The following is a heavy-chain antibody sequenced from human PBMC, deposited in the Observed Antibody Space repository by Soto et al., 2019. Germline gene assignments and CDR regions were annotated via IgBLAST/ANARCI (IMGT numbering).Heavy chain of an antibody. J-gene: IGHJ6*02. CDR2: IIPIFGTA. CDR1: GGTFSSYA. CDR3: AREWLRCGSHDYYYGMDV. V-gene: IGHV1-69*13. D-gene: IGHD5-12*01. Sequence: SVKVSCKASGGTFSSYAISWVRQAPGQGLEWMGGIIPIFGTANYAQKFQGRVTITADESTSTAYMELSSLRSEDTAVYYCAREWLRCGSHDYYYGMDVWGQGTTVTVSS.